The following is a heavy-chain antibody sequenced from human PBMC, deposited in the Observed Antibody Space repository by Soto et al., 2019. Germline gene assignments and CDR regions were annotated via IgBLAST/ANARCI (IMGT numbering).Heavy chain of an antibody. D-gene: IGHD3-22*01. CDR2: IFSNDEK. Sequence: QVTLKESGPVLVKPTETLTLTCTVSGFSLSNARMGVSWIRQPPGKALEWLAHIFSNDEKSYSTSLKSRLTISKXXSXSXXVLTMTNMDPVDTATYYCARMLYYYDSSGYYGIDYWGQGTLVTVSS. V-gene: IGHV2-26*01. CDR3: ARMLYYYDSSGYYGIDY. J-gene: IGHJ4*02. CDR1: GFSLSNARMG.